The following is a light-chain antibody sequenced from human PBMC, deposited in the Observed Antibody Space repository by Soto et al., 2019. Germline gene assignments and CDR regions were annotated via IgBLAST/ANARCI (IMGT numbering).Light chain of an antibody. V-gene: IGKV3-20*01. J-gene: IGKJ4*01. CDR1: QSVGRNY. CDR3: QQYASSPLT. Sequence: EIVLTQSPGTLSLSPGERATLSCRASQSVGRNYLAWYQQKPGQAPRLLIYGASSRATGIPDRFSGSGSGKDFTRTFSRLEPEDFAVYYCQQYASSPLTFGGGTRVEIK. CDR2: GAS.